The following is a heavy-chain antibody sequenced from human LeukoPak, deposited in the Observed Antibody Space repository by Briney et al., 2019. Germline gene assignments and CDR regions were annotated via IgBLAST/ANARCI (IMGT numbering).Heavy chain of an antibody. Sequence: SETLSLTCAVYGGSFSGYYWSWIRQPPGKGLEWIGYIYYSGSTNYNPSLKSRVTISVDTSKNQFSLKLSSVTAADTAVYYCARERGSSSWLFDYWGQGTLVTVSS. J-gene: IGHJ4*02. CDR3: ARERGSSSWLFDY. D-gene: IGHD6-13*01. CDR2: IYYSGST. CDR1: GGSFSGYY. V-gene: IGHV4-59*01.